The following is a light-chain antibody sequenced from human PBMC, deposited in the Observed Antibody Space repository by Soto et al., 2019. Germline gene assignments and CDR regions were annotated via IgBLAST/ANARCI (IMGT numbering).Light chain of an antibody. Sequence: DIQMTQSPSTLSASVGDRVTITCRASQSISTWLAWYQQKPGKAPKLLIYKASSLESGVPSRCSGSGSGTEFTITSSSLQPDDFATFYCQQYINRWTFGQGTKVEIK. CDR1: QSISTW. J-gene: IGKJ1*01. V-gene: IGKV1-5*03. CDR2: KAS. CDR3: QQYINRWT.